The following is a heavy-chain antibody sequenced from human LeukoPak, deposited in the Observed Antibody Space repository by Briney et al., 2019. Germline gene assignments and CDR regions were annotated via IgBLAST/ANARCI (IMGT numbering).Heavy chain of an antibody. J-gene: IGHJ6*02. CDR3: AKDFSACSSSNCYSGYYGMGV. D-gene: IGHD2-2*02. V-gene: IGHV3-30*18. CDR1: GFTFSTYG. CDR2: ISYDETKK. Sequence: GGSLRLSCAASGFTFSTYGMHWVRQAPGKGLEWVTGISYDETKKYYAESVKGRFTISRDNSENTVCLQMNSLRAEDTAVYYCAKDFSACSSSNCYSGYYGMGVWGRGTTVTVSS.